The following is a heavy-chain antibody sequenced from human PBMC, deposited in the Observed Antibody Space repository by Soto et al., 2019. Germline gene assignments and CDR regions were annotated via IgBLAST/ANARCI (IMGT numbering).Heavy chain of an antibody. Sequence: APGQRLEWMGWINARNGNTKYSQKFQGRVTITRDTSATTAYMELSSLRSEDTAVYYCARVGTTVTTYWYFDLWGRGTLVTVSS. J-gene: IGHJ2*01. V-gene: IGHV1-3*01. CDR3: ARVGTTVTTYWYFDL. D-gene: IGHD4-17*01. CDR2: INARNGNT.